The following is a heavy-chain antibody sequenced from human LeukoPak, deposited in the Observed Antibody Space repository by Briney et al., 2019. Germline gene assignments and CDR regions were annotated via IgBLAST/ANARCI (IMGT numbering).Heavy chain of an antibody. J-gene: IGHJ3*02. D-gene: IGHD4/OR15-4a*01. Sequence: GGSLRLSCAASGFTFSRYSMNWVRQAPGKGLEWVSSISSSSSYIYYADSVKGRFTTSRDNAKNSLYLQMNSLRAEDTAVYYCAREGLTHDAFDIWGQGTMVTVSS. CDR2: ISSSSSYI. CDR1: GFTFSRYS. CDR3: AREGLTHDAFDI. V-gene: IGHV3-21*01.